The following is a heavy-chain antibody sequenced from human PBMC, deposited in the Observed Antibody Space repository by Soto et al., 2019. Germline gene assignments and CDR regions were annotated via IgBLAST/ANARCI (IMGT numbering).Heavy chain of an antibody. D-gene: IGHD3-3*01. Sequence: GASVKVSCKASGGTFSSYTISWVRQAPGQGLEWMGRIIPILGIANYAQKFQGRVTITADKSTSTAYMELSSLRSEDTAVYYCARALTIFGVVENYYYYYMDVWGKGTTVTVSS. J-gene: IGHJ6*03. CDR1: GGTFSSYT. CDR2: IIPILGIA. V-gene: IGHV1-69*02. CDR3: ARALTIFGVVENYYYYYMDV.